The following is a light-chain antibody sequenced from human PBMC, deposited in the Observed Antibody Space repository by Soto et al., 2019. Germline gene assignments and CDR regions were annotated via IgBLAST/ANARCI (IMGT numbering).Light chain of an antibody. CDR2: GSF. J-gene: IGKJ1*01. CDR1: QRVTSGS. Sequence: NGLTQAPGTLVLSSGERGTLSCRSRQRVTSGSLGWYLEKPGQAPRLLIYGSFNRATGIPDRFSGSGSGADFTLTVSRLEPEDFGLYYCQQYRASPPSWTFGQGTKVEIK. CDR3: QQYRASPPSWT. V-gene: IGKV3-20*01.